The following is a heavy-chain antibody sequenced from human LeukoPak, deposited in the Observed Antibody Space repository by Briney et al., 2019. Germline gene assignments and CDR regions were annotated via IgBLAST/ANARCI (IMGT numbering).Heavy chain of an antibody. D-gene: IGHD5-12*01. Sequence: GESLKISCKGSGYSFTSYWIGWVRQMPGKGLGWMGIIYPGDSDTRYSPSFQGQVTISADKSISTAYLQWSSLKASDTAMYYCARWPGGYVGIYYFDYWGQGTLVTVSS. V-gene: IGHV5-51*01. J-gene: IGHJ4*02. CDR3: ARWPGGYVGIYYFDY. CDR1: GYSFTSYW. CDR2: IYPGDSDT.